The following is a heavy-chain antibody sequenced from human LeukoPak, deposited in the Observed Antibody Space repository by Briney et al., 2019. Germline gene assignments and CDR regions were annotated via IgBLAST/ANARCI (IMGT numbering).Heavy chain of an antibody. D-gene: IGHD3-22*01. J-gene: IGHJ4*02. V-gene: IGHV3-23*01. Sequence: PGGSLRLSCAASGFTFSSYAMSWVRQAPGKGLEWVSAISGSGGSTYYADSVKGRFTISRDNSKNTLYLQMNSLRAEDTAVYYCAKYDSSGYYYERHDYWGQGTLVTVSS. CDR1: GFTFSSYA. CDR3: AKYDSSGYYYERHDY. CDR2: ISGSGGST.